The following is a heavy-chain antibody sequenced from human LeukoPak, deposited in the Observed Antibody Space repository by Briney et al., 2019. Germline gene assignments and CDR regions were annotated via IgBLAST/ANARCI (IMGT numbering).Heavy chain of an antibody. V-gene: IGHV1-69*05. CDR3: ARSDCSSTSCFGWFDP. Sequence: SVKVSCKASGGTFTSYAISWVQQAPGQGLEWMGGIIPIFGTANYAQKFQGRVTITTDESTSTAYMELSSLRSKDTAVYYCARSDCSSTSCFGWFDPWGQGTLVTVSS. CDR1: GGTFTSYA. J-gene: IGHJ5*02. D-gene: IGHD2-2*01. CDR2: IIPIFGTA.